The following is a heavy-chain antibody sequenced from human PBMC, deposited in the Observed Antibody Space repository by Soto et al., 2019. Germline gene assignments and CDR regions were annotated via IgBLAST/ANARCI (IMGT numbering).Heavy chain of an antibody. J-gene: IGHJ4*02. CDR2: IYYSGST. D-gene: IGHD6-6*01. V-gene: IGHV4-59*01. CDR1: GGSISSYY. Sequence: SETMSLTCTVSGGSISSYYWSWIRQPPGKGLEWIGYIYYSGSTNYNPSLKSRVTISVGTSKNQLSLKLSSVTAADTAVYYCASSYSSSSCVDYWGQGTLVTVSS. CDR3: ASSYSSSSCVDY.